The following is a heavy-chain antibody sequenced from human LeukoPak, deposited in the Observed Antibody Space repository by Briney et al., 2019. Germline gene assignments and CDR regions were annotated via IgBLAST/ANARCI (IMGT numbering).Heavy chain of an antibody. CDR2: INPNSGGT. J-gene: IGHJ4*02. Sequence: ASVKVSCKASGYTFTGFYMHWVRQAPGQGLEWMGWINPNSGGTNYAQKFQGRVTMTRDTSISTAYMELSRLRSDDTAVYYCASRITMIVVVTAEPNFDYWGQGTLVTVSS. CDR1: GYTFTGFY. CDR3: ASRITMIVVVTAEPNFDY. V-gene: IGHV1-2*02. D-gene: IGHD3-22*01.